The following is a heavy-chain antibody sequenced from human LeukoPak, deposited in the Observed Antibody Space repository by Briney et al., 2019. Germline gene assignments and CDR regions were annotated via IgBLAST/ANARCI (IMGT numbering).Heavy chain of an antibody. CDR2: IYYSGST. Sequence: SETLSLTCTVSGGSISSYYWTWIRQPPGKGLEWIGYIYYSGSTNYNPSLKSRVTISVDTSKNQFSLKLSSVTAADTAVYYCARGSGAFDYWGQGTLVTVSS. CDR3: ARGSGAFDY. CDR1: GGSISSYY. V-gene: IGHV4-59*01. J-gene: IGHJ4*02.